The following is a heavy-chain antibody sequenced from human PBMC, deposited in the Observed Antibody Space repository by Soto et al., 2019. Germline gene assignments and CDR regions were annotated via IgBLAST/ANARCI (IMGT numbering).Heavy chain of an antibody. CDR2: IYYSGST. CDR1: GGSISSGGYY. CDR3: ASAYRAYDSSGYYHTTRAFDI. Sequence: PSETLSLTCTVSGGSISSGGYYWSWIRQHPGKGLEWIGYIYYSGSTYYNPSLKSRVTISVDTSKNQFSLKLSSVTAADTAVYYCASAYRAYDSSGYYHTTRAFDIWGQGTMVTVSS. V-gene: IGHV4-31*03. D-gene: IGHD3-22*01. J-gene: IGHJ3*02.